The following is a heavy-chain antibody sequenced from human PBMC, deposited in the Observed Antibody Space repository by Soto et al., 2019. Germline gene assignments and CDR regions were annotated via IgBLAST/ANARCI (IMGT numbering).Heavy chain of an antibody. V-gene: IGHV4-4*07. D-gene: IGHD2-8*01. CDR2: ISARGRT. Sequence: QVQLQAAGPGLVKPSETLSLTCTVSGDSISNFYWSWIRQPTGKGLESLGRISARGRTNYNPSLQSRGAMALDTSTNQFSLRLTSLSAADTAVYFCARGMGRYFDLWGRGTLVTVFS. J-gene: IGHJ2*01. CDR3: ARGMGRYFDL. CDR1: GDSISNFY.